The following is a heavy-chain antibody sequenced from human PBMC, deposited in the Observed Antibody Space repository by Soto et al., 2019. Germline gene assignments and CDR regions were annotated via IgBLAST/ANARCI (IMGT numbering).Heavy chain of an antibody. CDR3: ARGQYDILTGYYRYYYYYGMDV. V-gene: IGHV1-69*02. D-gene: IGHD3-9*01. CDR2: IIPIRGIA. CDR1: GGTFSSYT. J-gene: IGHJ6*02. Sequence: QVQLVQSGAEVKKPGSSVKVSCKASGGTFSSYTISWVRQAPGQGLEWMGRIIPIRGIANDEQKFQGRETSTADNSTSTAYMELSRLRSEDTAVYYCARGQYDILTGYYRYYYYYGMDVWGQGTTVTVSS.